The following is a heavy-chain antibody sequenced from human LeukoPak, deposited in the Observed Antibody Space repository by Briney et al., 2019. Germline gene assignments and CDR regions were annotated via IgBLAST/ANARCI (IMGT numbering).Heavy chain of an antibody. CDR1: GFTFSTYW. CDR2: IKQDGSEK. J-gene: IGHJ4*02. CDR3: ARDLTARPYGSGSFDF. V-gene: IGHV3-7*01. D-gene: IGHD3-10*01. Sequence: GGSLRLSCAASGFTFSTYWMSWVRQAPGKGLEWVANIKQDGSEKYYVDSVKGRFTISRDNAKNSLFLQMKSLRADDTAVYYCARDLTARPYGSGSFDFWGQGTLITVPS.